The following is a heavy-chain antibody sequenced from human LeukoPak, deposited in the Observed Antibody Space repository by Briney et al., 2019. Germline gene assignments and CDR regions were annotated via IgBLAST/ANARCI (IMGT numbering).Heavy chain of an antibody. CDR1: GSGITFSTHW. CDR3: AREPDCSSTSCYPGWFDP. CDR2: IKQDGSEK. Sequence: PGGSLRLSCAASGSGITFSTHWMSWVRQAPGKGLEWVANIKQDGSEKYYVDSVKGRFTISRDNAKNSLYLQMNSLRAEDTAVYYCAREPDCSSTSCYPGWFDPWGQGTLVTVSS. V-gene: IGHV3-7*01. D-gene: IGHD2-2*01. J-gene: IGHJ5*02.